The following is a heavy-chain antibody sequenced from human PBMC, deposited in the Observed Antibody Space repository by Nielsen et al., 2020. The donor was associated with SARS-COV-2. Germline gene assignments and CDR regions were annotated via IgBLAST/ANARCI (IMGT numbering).Heavy chain of an antibody. V-gene: IGHV4-59*08. CDR3: ARQQTSHSTYYYYGMDV. CDR1: RGSISSYY. CDR2: IYYSGST. Sequence: SETLSLTCTVSRGSISSYYWSWIRRPPGKGLEWIGYIYYSGSTNYNPSLKSRVTISVDTSKNQFSLKLSSVTAADTAVYYCARQQTSHSTYYYYGMDVWGQGTTVTVSS. J-gene: IGHJ6*02.